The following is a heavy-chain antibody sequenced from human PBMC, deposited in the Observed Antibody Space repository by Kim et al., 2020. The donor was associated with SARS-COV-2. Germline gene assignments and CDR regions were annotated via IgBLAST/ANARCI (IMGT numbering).Heavy chain of an antibody. V-gene: IGHV3-7*01. D-gene: IGHD3-10*01. CDR2: IKQDGSEK. CDR3: ARDLVRGTMVRGGRMDV. CDR1: GFTFSSYW. Sequence: GGSLRLSCAASGFTFSSYWMSWVRQAPGKGLEWVANIKQDGSEKYYVDSVKGRFTISRDNAKNSLYLQMNSLRAGDTAVYYCARDLVRGTMVRGGRMDVWGQGTTVTVSS. J-gene: IGHJ6*02.